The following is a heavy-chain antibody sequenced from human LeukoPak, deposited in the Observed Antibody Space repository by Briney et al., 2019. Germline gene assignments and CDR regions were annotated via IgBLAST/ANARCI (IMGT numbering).Heavy chain of an antibody. CDR3: AREIFDYGSGSYDY. Sequence: SETLSLTCAVSGASISSYYWSWIRQPPGKGLEWIGYIYYSGSTNYNPSLKSRVTISVDTSKNQCSLRLSSVTAADTAMYYCAREIFDYGSGSYDYWGQGTLVTVSS. CDR1: GASISSYY. V-gene: IGHV4-59*01. CDR2: IYYSGST. J-gene: IGHJ4*02. D-gene: IGHD3-10*01.